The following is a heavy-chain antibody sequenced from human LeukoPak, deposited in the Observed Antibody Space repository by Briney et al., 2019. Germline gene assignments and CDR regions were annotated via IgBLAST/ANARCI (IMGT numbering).Heavy chain of an antibody. CDR1: GGSISSTNW. Sequence: SETLSLTCAVSGGSISSTNWWSWVRPTPGKGLEWIGEIYNSGSTNYIPSLKSRVTISVDKSQHQFSLKLSSVTAADTALYYCARSQDVDVVTTHRPFDIWGQGTVVTVSS. CDR2: IYNSGST. J-gene: IGHJ3*02. V-gene: IGHV4-4*02. D-gene: IGHD5-12*01. CDR3: ARSQDVDVVTTHRPFDI.